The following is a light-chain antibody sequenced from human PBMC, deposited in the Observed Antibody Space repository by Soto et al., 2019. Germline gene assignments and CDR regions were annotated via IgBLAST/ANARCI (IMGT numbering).Light chain of an antibody. CDR3: SSYTSSSTLYV. V-gene: IGLV2-14*04. J-gene: IGLJ1*01. Sequence: SDVGGYNYVSWYQQHPGKAPKLMIYDVSNRPSGVSNRFSGSKSGNTASLTISGLQAEDEADYYCSSYTSSSTLYVFGTGTKVTVL. CDR2: DVS. CDR1: SDVGGYNY.